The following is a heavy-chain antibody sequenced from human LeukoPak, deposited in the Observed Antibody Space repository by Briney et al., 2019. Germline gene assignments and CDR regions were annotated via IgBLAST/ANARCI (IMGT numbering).Heavy chain of an antibody. CDR1: GYTFSGYY. CDR3: VRDRPHNWFDP. J-gene: IGHJ5*02. Sequence: ASVKVSCKASGYTFSGYYIHWVRQAPGQGLEWMGLIKPDSGNAKYPQKSQGRVTMTRDTSITTAYMELNRLTSDDTAVYYCVRDRPHNWFDPWGQGTLVTVSS. CDR2: IKPDSGNA. V-gene: IGHV1-2*02.